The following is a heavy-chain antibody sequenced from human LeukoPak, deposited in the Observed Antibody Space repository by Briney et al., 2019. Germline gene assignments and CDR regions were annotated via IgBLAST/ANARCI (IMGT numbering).Heavy chain of an antibody. J-gene: IGHJ6*02. D-gene: IGHD3-9*01. CDR2: ISWNSDSV. CDR3: AKARPVLRYSDYGMDV. V-gene: IGHV3-9*01. Sequence: GRSLRLSCAASGFTFDDYAMHWVRQAPGKGLEWVSGISWNSDSVGYADSVKGRFTISRDNAKNSLYLQMNSLRADDTALYYCAKARPVLRYSDYGMDVWGQGTTVTV. CDR1: GFTFDDYA.